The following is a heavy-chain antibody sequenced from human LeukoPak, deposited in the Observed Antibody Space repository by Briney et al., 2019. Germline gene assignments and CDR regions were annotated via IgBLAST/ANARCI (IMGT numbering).Heavy chain of an antibody. CDR3: AKNPRLEEWIYFDS. V-gene: IGHV3-23*01. J-gene: IGHJ4*02. CDR1: GFTFIIYS. D-gene: IGHD1-1*01. Sequence: QSGASLRLSCAASGFTFIIYSMSWVRHAPGKGLDWVSRISGSGGRIDYADSVKGRFTISRDNSKNTLSLQMSRLTAEETAVYYCAKNPRLEEWIYFDSWGQGILVTVSS. CDR2: ISGSGGRI.